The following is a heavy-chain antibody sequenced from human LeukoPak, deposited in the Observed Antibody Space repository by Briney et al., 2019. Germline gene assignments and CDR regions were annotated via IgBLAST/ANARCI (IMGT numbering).Heavy chain of an antibody. Sequence: PGGSLRLSCAASGFTFSSYSVNWVRQAPGKGLEWVSSISSSSSYIYYADSVKGRFTISRDNSKDTVYLQMNSLRAEDTAVYYCARGGRDSDYWGQGTLVTVSS. D-gene: IGHD2-21*02. CDR3: ARGGRDSDY. CDR1: GFTFSSYS. CDR2: ISSSSSYI. V-gene: IGHV3-21*04. J-gene: IGHJ4*02.